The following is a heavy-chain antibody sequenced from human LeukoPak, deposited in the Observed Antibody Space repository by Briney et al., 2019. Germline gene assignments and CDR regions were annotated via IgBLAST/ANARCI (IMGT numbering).Heavy chain of an antibody. CDR2: IYYSKNT. CDR3: VSPRGFSYGYFDY. CDR1: GGSISSSSAY. V-gene: IGHV4-39*01. J-gene: IGHJ4*02. D-gene: IGHD5-18*01. Sequence: SETLSLTCTVSGGSISSSSAYWGWIRQPPGKGLEWIGSIYYSKNTYYNPSLKSRVTISADTSKNQFSLTLGSVSATNTAVYYCVSPRGFSYGYFDYWGQGTLVTVSS.